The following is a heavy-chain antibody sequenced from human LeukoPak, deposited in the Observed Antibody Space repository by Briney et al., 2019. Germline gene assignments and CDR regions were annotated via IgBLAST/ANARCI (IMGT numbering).Heavy chain of an antibody. J-gene: IGHJ4*02. CDR3: AKGFEIVVVIMYYFDY. Sequence: PGGSLRLSCAASGFTFSSYAMHWVRQAPGKGLEHVSGISTNGGSTHYADSVKGRFTISRDNSKNTLYLQMNSLRAEDTAVYYCAKGFEIVVVIMYYFDYWGQGTLVTVSS. CDR2: ISTNGGST. V-gene: IGHV3-64*02. CDR1: GFTFSSYA. D-gene: IGHD3-22*01.